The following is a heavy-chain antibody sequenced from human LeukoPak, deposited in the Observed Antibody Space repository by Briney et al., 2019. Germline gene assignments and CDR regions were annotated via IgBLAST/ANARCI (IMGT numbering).Heavy chain of an antibody. Sequence: GESLKISFKGPGYRFTSYWIGWVPQVPGKGREWMGINCPDDFDTRHSPSFQGQVTISADKSISTAYLQWSSLKASHTAMYYCARLDAFDIWGQGTMVTVSS. V-gene: IGHV5-51*01. CDR3: ARLDAFDI. CDR2: NCPDDFDT. CDR1: GYRFTSYW. J-gene: IGHJ3*02.